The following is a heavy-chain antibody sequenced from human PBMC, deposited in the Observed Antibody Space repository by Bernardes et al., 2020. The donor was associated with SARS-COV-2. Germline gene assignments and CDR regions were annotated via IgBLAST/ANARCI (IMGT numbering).Heavy chain of an antibody. Sequence: ASVKVSCKASGYAFSGHSITWVRQAPGQGLECLGWISPYNGNTYYAQKFKGRFTMTTDTSTTTAYMELESLTSDDTAVYYCAREMFGYVSSWSFDYWGQGTLVTVSS. J-gene: IGHJ4*02. V-gene: IGHV1-18*04. CDR2: ISPYNGNT. CDR1: GYAFSGHS. CDR3: AREMFGYVSSWSFDY. D-gene: IGHD6-13*01.